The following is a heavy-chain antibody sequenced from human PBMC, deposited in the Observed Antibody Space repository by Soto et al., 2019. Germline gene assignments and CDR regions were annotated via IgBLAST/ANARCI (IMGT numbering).Heavy chain of an antibody. J-gene: IGHJ4*02. D-gene: IGHD6-6*01. CDR1: GFSFSGYA. Sequence: EVQLLESGGGLVQPGGSLRLSCVASGFSFSGYAMSWVRQAPGKGLVWVSSITGTGVSIYYADSVRGRFTISRDNSKNTLYLQMSSLRAEDAARYYCAKGSIPYSSSHDLDHWGRGALVTVSS. CDR3: AKGSIPYSSSHDLDH. V-gene: IGHV3-23*01. CDR2: ITGTGVSI.